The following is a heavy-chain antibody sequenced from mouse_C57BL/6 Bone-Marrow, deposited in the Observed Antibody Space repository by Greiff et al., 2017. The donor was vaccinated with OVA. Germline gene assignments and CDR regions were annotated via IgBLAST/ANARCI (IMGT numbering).Heavy chain of an antibody. CDR2: IFPGSGST. CDR3: ARDYYGSSYYAMDY. J-gene: IGHJ4*01. V-gene: IGHV1-9*01. D-gene: IGHD1-1*01. Sequence: VMLVESGAELMKPGASVKLSCKATGYTFTGYWIEWVKQRPGHGLEWIGEIFPGSGSTNYNEKVKGKATFTADTSSNTAYMQLSSLTTEDSAIYYCARDYYGSSYYAMDYWGQGTSVTVSS. CDR1: GYTFTGYW.